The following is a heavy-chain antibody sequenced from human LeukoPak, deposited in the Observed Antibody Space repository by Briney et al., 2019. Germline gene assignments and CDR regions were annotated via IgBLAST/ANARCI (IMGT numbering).Heavy chain of an antibody. Sequence: EASVKVSCKASGGTFSSYAISWVRQAPGQGLEWMGGIIPIFGTANCAQKFQGRVTITADESTSTAYMELSSLRSEDTAVYYCARVFTMVRGVTMYYFDYWGQGTLVTVSS. CDR2: IIPIFGTA. J-gene: IGHJ4*02. V-gene: IGHV1-69*13. CDR3: ARVFTMVRGVTMYYFDY. CDR1: GGTFSSYA. D-gene: IGHD3-10*01.